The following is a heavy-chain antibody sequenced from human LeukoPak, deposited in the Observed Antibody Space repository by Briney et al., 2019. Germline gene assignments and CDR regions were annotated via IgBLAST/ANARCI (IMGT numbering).Heavy chain of an antibody. CDR2: IIPIFGTA. Sequence: SVRVSCKASGGTFSSYAISWVRQAPGQGLEWMGGIIPIFGTANYAQKFQGRVTITADESTSTAYMELSSLRSEDTAVYYCARALLWFGELYNWFDPWGQGTLVTVSS. V-gene: IGHV1-69*13. CDR1: GGTFSSYA. J-gene: IGHJ5*02. CDR3: ARALLWFGELYNWFDP. D-gene: IGHD3-10*01.